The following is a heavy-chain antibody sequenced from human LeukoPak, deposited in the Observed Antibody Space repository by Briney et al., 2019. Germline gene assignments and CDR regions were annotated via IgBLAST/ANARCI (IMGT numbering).Heavy chain of an antibody. D-gene: IGHD3-3*01. Sequence: GGSLRLSCAASGFTFSSYAMSWVRQAPGKGLEWVSGIGGSDGSTYYADSVKGRFTISRDISKNTLYLQMNSLRAEDTAVYYCAKCGGFLSGYYGDYYLYYMDVWGKGTTVIVSS. CDR2: IGGSDGST. J-gene: IGHJ6*03. CDR3: AKCGGFLSGYYGDYYLYYMDV. V-gene: IGHV3-23*01. CDR1: GFTFSSYA.